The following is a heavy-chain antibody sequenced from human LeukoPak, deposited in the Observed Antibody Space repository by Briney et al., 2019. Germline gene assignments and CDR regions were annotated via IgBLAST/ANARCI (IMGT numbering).Heavy chain of an antibody. J-gene: IGHJ4*02. D-gene: IGHD2-2*01. V-gene: IGHV4-34*01. CDR2: INHSGST. CDR1: GGSFSGYY. CDR3: ARRPAAARWKGIDY. Sequence: SETLSLTCAVYGGSFSGYYWSWIRQPSGKGLEWIGEINHSGSTNYNPSLKSRVTISVDTSKNQFSLKLSSVTAADTAVYYCARRPAAARWKGIDYWGQGTLVTVSS.